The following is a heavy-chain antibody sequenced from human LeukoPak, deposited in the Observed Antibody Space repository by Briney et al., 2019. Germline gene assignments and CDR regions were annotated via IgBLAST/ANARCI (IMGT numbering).Heavy chain of an antibody. CDR1: VYTFTSYY. CDR2: INPSGGST. D-gene: IGHD3-3*01. V-gene: IGHV1-46*01. CDR3: ARDRSYDFWSGYNY. J-gene: IGHJ4*02. Sequence: ASVKVSCKAFVYTFTSYYMHCVRQVPGQGLEWMGIINPSGGSTSYAQKFQGRVTMTRDMSTSTVYMELSRLRSDDTAVYYCARDRSYDFWSGYNYWGQGTLVTVSS.